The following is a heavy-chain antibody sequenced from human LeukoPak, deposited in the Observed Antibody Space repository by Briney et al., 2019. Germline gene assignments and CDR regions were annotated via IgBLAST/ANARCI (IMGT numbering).Heavy chain of an antibody. D-gene: IGHD1-7*01. CDR1: GGSISSGDYY. J-gene: IGHJ5*02. V-gene: IGHV4-30-4*08. Sequence: PSETLSLTCTVSGGSISSGDYYWSWIRQPPGKGLEWIGYIYYSGSTYYNPSLKSRDTISVDTSKNQFSLKLSSVTAADTAVYYCAREVTGTTNTLYNWFDPWGQGTLVTVSS. CDR3: AREVTGTTNTLYNWFDP. CDR2: IYYSGST.